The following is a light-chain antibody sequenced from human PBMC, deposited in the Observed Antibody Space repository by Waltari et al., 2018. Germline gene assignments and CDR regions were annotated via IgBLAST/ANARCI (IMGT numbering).Light chain of an antibody. V-gene: IGKV1-33*01. CDR1: QDISNY. CDR2: DSS. J-gene: IGKJ3*01. Sequence: DIQMTQSPSSLSASVGDSVTITCQASQDISNYLNWYQQKPGKAPKRLIYDSSNLETGVPSRFSGSGSGTDFTFTISSLQPEDIATYYCQQYDNLLIFTFGPGTKVDIK. CDR3: QQYDNLLIFT.